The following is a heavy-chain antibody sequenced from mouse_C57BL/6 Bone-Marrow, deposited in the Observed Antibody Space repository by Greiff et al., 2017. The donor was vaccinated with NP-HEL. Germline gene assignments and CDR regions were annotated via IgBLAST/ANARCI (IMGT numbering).Heavy chain of an antibody. J-gene: IGHJ2*01. CDR1: GYTFTSYW. D-gene: IGHD3-1*01. Sequence: VQLQQSGAELVKPGASVKMSCKASGYTFTSYWITWVKQRPGQGLEWIGDIYPGSGSTNYNEKFKSKATLTVDTSSSTAYMQLSSLTSEDSAVYYCARLEGLSGSFFDYWGQGTTLTVSS. CDR2: IYPGSGST. V-gene: IGHV1-55*01. CDR3: ARLEGLSGSFFDY.